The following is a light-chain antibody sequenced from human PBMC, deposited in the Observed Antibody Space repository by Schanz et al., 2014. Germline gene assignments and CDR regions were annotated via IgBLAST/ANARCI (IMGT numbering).Light chain of an antibody. V-gene: IGKV1-12*01. CDR3: QQYNNWPLT. CDR1: QDINKW. Sequence: DIQMTQSPSSVSASVGDTVTITCRASQDINKWLAWYQQKPGQAPKLLIYAASSLQSGVPSRFSGSGSGTDFTLTISSLQSEDFAVYYCQQYNNWPLTFGQGTKMEIK. CDR2: AAS. J-gene: IGKJ1*01.